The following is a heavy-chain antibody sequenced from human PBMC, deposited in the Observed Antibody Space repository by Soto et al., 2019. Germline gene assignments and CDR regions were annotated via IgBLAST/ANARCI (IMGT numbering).Heavy chain of an antibody. CDR3: AKPDTAMVTGDFDY. J-gene: IGHJ4*02. CDR1: GFTFSSYA. CDR2: ISGSGGST. Sequence: GGSLRLSCAASGFTFSSYAMSWVRQAPGKGLEWVSAISGSGGSTYYADSVKGRFTIFRDNSKNTLYLQMNSLRAEDTAVYYCAKPDTAMVTGDFDYWGQGTLVTVSS. V-gene: IGHV3-23*01. D-gene: IGHD5-18*01.